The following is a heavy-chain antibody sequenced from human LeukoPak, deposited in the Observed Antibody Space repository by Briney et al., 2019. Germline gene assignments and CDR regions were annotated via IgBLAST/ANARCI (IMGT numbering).Heavy chain of an antibody. J-gene: IGHJ4*02. CDR3: ARSWGYDFWSGNLLDY. Sequence: PSETLPLTCIVPDGSIRSSSHSWGWIRQPPGKGLEWVGSIYYRGSTYYNPSLKSRVTMSIDMSKKQFSLNLSSVTAADTAVYYCARSWGYDFWSGNLLDYWSQGTLVTVSS. D-gene: IGHD3-3*01. CDR2: IYYRGST. CDR1: DGSIRSSSHS. V-gene: IGHV4-39*07.